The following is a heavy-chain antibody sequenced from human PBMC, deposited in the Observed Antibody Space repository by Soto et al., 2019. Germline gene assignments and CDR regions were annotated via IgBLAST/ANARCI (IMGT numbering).Heavy chain of an antibody. CDR1: GFTFDNYA. V-gene: IGHV3-9*01. CDR3: ARSPQYCSSANFRAYFDY. D-gene: IGHD2-2*01. CDR2: ISWNSGNT. J-gene: IGHJ4*02. Sequence: EVQLVESGGGLVQPGRSLRLSCAASGFTFDNYAMHWVRQAPGKGLEWVSSISWNSGNTDYAVSVKGRFIISRDSAKNSLYLQMNSLRAEDTALYYCARSPQYCSSANFRAYFDYWGQGTLVTVSS.